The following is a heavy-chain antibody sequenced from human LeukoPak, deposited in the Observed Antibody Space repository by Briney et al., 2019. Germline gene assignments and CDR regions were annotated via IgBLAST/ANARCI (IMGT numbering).Heavy chain of an antibody. CDR2: INEDGSTT. CDR3: AKDPGWFGEDKNWYFDL. D-gene: IGHD3-10*01. J-gene: IGHJ2*01. CDR1: GFTFSSNW. V-gene: IGHV3-74*01. Sequence: GGSLRLSCAASGFTFSSNWMHWVRQAPGKGLVWVSRINEDGSTTNYADSVKGRFTISRDNSKNTLYVQLNSLRADDTAVYYCAKDPGWFGEDKNWYFDLWGRGTLVTVSS.